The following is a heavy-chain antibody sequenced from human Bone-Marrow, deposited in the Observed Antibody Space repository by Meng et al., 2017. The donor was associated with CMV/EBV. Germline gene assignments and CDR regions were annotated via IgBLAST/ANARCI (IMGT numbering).Heavy chain of an antibody. CDR3: TTDMAETITNVGGVITYFDH. V-gene: IGHV3-15*01. Sequence: GGSLRLSCAASGFTFSNAWMSWVRQAPGKGLEWVGRIKSKTDGGTTEYAAPVKGRFTISRDDSKKRLFLHMNSLKTEDTAVYYCTTDMAETITNVGGVITYFDHWGQGTLVTVSS. CDR2: IKSKTDGGTT. CDR1: GFTFSNAW. J-gene: IGHJ4*02. D-gene: IGHD3-3*01.